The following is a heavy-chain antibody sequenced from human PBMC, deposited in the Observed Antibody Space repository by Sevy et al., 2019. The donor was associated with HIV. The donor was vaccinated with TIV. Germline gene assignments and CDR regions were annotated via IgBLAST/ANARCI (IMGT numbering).Heavy chain of an antibody. CDR1: GGTFSSYA. CDR3: ARSGDIVVVVAAIGYNWFDP. V-gene: IGHV1-69*13. Sequence: ASVKVSCKASGGTFSSYAISWVRQAPGQGLEWMGGIIPIFGTANYAQKFQGRVTITADESTGTAYMELSSLRSEDTAVYYCARSGDIVVVVAAIGYNWFDPWGQGTLVTVSS. D-gene: IGHD2-15*01. J-gene: IGHJ5*02. CDR2: IIPIFGTA.